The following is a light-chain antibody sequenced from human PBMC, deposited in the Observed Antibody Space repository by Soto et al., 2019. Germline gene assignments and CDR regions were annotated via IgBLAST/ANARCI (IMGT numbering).Light chain of an antibody. J-gene: IGKJ1*01. CDR1: QSLSSGY. CDR3: QQYGSSGT. Sequence: EIVLTQSPRTLSLSPGERATLSCRASQSLSSGYLAWYQQKPGQAPRILIYGASNRATGIPDRFSGSGSGTDFTLTISRLEPEDFAVYYCQQYGSSGTFGQGTKVAIK. V-gene: IGKV3-20*01. CDR2: GAS.